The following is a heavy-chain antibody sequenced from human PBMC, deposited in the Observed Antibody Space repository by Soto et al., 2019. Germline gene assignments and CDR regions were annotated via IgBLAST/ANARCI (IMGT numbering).Heavy chain of an antibody. Sequence: ASVKVSCKASGYTFTSYGISWVRQAPGQGLEWMGWISTAHSDIGYAQKFQGRVTMTTDTSTSTAFMEMRSLTSDDTAVYYCARGYGYYYDMDVWGQGTTVTVSS. CDR1: GYTFTSYG. D-gene: IGHD1-1*01. V-gene: IGHV1-18*01. CDR2: ISTAHSDI. CDR3: ARGYGYYYDMDV. J-gene: IGHJ6*02.